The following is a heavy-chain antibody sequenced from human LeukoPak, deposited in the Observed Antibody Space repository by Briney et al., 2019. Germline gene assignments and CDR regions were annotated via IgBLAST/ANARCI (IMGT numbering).Heavy chain of an antibody. Sequence: SETRSLTCAVSDYSISNGYYWGWIRQPPGKGLEWIGCVYHSGNTYHNPSLKSRVTISVDTSKNHFSLSLSSVTAADTAVFYCVRVTLSGVSDYWGQGALVTVSS. J-gene: IGHJ4*02. CDR3: VRVTLSGVSDY. CDR2: VYHSGNT. CDR1: DYSISNGYY. V-gene: IGHV4-38-2*01. D-gene: IGHD3-22*01.